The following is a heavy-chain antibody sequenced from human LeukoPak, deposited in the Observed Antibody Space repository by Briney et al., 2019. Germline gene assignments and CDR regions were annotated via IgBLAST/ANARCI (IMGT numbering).Heavy chain of an antibody. D-gene: IGHD2-2*01. CDR3: ASTPTYCSSTSCHPLDY. J-gene: IGHJ4*02. CDR2: MNPNSGNT. CDR1: GYTFTSYD. Sequence: ASVTVSCKASGYTFTSYDINWVRQATGQGLEWMGWMNPNSGNTGYAQKFQGRVTMTRNTSISTAYMELSSLRSEDTAVYYCASTPTYCSSTSCHPLDYWGQGTLVTVSS. V-gene: IGHV1-8*01.